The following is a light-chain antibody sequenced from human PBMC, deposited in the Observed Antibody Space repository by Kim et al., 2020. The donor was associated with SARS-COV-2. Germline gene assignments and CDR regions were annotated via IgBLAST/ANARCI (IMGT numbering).Light chain of an antibody. CDR1: NLGETF. CDR3: QAWDTNTLV. Sequence: SVSPGQTASISCSGHNLGETFVSWYVQRPGQSPLLVIYHDDKRPSGISERFSGSNSGTTATLTISGTQAMDEADYFCQAWDTNTLVFGGGTQLTVL. CDR2: HDD. V-gene: IGLV3-1*01. J-gene: IGLJ3*02.